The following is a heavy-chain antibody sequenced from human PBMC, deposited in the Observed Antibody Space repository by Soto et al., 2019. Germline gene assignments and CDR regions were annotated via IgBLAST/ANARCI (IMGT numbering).Heavy chain of an antibody. Sequence: GGSLRLSCAASGFTFSSYWMHWVRQAPGKGLVWVSRINSDGSSTSYADSVKGRFTISRDNAKDTLYLQMNSLRAEDTAVYYCARRYCSGGSCYNDYWGQGTLVTVSS. V-gene: IGHV3-74*01. D-gene: IGHD2-15*01. CDR2: INSDGSST. J-gene: IGHJ4*02. CDR3: ARRYCSGGSCYNDY. CDR1: GFTFSSYW.